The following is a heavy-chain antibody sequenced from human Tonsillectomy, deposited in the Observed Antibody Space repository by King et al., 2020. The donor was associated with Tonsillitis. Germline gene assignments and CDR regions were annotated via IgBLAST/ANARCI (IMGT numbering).Heavy chain of an antibody. D-gene: IGHD4-17*01. CDR2: ISASSSTI. V-gene: IGHV3-48*01. CDR1: GFTFSNYA. Sequence: VQLVESGGGLVQPGGSLRLSCAASGFTFSNYAMNWVRQPPGQGLEWVSYISASSSTIYYADSVKGRFTISRDNAKHSLYLQMNSLGAEDTAMYYCARDRYYRDSQALWYLDIWGRGTLVTVSS. CDR3: ARDRYYRDSQALWYLDI. J-gene: IGHJ2*01.